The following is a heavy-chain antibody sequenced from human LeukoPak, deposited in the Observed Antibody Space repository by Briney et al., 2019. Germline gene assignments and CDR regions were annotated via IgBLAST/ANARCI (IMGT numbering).Heavy chain of an antibody. CDR2: INPNSGGT. CDR1: GYTFTGYY. D-gene: IGHD3-3*01. V-gene: IGHV1-2*02. CDR3: ARTKSITIFGVVITPQDVFDI. Sequence: ASVKVSCKASGYTFTGYYMHWVRQAPGQGLGWMGWINPNSGGTNYAQKFQGRVTMTRDTSISTAYMELSRLRSDDTAVYYCARTKSITIFGVVITPQDVFDIWGQGTMVTVSS. J-gene: IGHJ3*02.